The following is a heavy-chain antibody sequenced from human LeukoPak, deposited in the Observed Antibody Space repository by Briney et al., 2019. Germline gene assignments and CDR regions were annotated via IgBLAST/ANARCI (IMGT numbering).Heavy chain of an antibody. Sequence: KPSETLSLTCTVSGGSISSYYWSWIRQPAGKGLEWIGRIYTSGSTNHNPSLKSRVTMSVDTSKNQFSVKLSSVTAADTAVYYCARRERWLSPEGAFDCWGQGTLVTVSS. V-gene: IGHV4-4*07. CDR1: GGSISSYY. D-gene: IGHD5-24*01. CDR2: IYTSGST. J-gene: IGHJ4*02. CDR3: ARRERWLSPEGAFDC.